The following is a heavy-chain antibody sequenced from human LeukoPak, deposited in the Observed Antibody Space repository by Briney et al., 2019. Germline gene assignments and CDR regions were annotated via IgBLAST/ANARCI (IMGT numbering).Heavy chain of an antibody. J-gene: IGHJ6*02. CDR2: VIPVVGVT. V-gene: IGHV1-69*04. D-gene: IGHD2-2*02. CDR1: GGTFTKNA. CDR3: ARVQAVGVPVAIDAYYDYGMDV. Sequence: SVKVSFKASGGTFTKNALNWVRQAPGQGLEWMGRVIPVVGVTRNAQKFQGRLTITADTSSTTAYMELSSLTSEDTAVYYCARVQAVGVPVAIDAYYDYGMDVWGQGTTVTVSS.